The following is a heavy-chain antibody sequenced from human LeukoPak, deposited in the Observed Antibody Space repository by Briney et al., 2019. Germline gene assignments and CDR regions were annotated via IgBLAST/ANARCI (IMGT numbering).Heavy chain of an antibody. D-gene: IGHD3-22*01. Sequence: SETLSLTCTVSGGSISSYYWSWIRQPPGKGLEWIGYIYYSGSTNYNPSLKSRVTISVDTSKNQFSLKLSSVTAADTAVYYCARGPPYYYDSSGYYLPTWGQGTLVTVSS. CDR3: ARGPPYYYDSSGYYLPT. CDR1: GGSISSYY. CDR2: IYYSGST. J-gene: IGHJ1*01. V-gene: IGHV4-59*01.